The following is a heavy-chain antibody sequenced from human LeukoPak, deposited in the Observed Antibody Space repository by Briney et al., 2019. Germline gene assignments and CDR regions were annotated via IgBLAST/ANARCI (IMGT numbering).Heavy chain of an antibody. CDR1: GGSISSYY. V-gene: IGHV4-59*01. CDR3: ARDSPYSSGWEHFDY. J-gene: IGHJ4*02. D-gene: IGHD6-19*01. CDR2: IYYSGST. Sequence: SETLSLTCTVPGGSISSYYWSWIRQPPGKGLEWIGYIYYSGSTNYNPSLKSRVTISVDTSKNQFSLKLSSVTAADTAVYYCARDSPYSSGWEHFDYWGQGTLVTVSS.